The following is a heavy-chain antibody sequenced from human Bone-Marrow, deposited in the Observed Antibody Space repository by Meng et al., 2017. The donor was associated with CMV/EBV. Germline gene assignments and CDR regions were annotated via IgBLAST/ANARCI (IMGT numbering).Heavy chain of an antibody. V-gene: IGHV3-15*01. CDR2: IKSKTDGGTT. D-gene: IGHD6-13*01. Sequence: GESLKISCAASGFTFSNAWMSWVRQAPGKGLEWVGRIKSKTDGGTTDYAAPVKGRFTISRDNAKNTLYLQMNTLRVEDTAVYYCVRDCHSWNFDYWGQGSLVTVSS. J-gene: IGHJ4*02. CDR3: VRDCHSWNFDY. CDR1: GFTFSNAW.